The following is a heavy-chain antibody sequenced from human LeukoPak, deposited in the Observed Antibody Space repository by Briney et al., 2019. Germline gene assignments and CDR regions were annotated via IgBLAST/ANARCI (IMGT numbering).Heavy chain of an antibody. CDR1: GFTFSSYW. D-gene: IGHD6-13*01. V-gene: IGHV3-7*01. Sequence: PGGSLRLSCAASGFTFSSYWMSWVRQSPGKGLEWVANINQDGSENHYVDSVKGRFTISRDNAKNSVLVQMNGLRVEDTAVYYCVRAGGSSWSDFWGQRTLVTVSS. CDR2: INQDGSEN. CDR3: VRAGGSSWSDF. J-gene: IGHJ4*02.